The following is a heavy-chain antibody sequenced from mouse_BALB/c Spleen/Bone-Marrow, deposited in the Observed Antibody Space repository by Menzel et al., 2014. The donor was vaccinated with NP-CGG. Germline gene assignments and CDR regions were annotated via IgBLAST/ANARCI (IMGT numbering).Heavy chain of an antibody. J-gene: IGHJ2*01. CDR1: GFTFSSYG. CDR3: ARGNYGNYVDYFDY. V-gene: IGHV5-6-3*01. Sequence: EVKLQESGGGLVQPGGSLKLSCAASGFTFSSYGMSWVRPTPDKRLELVASINSNGGSTYYPDSVKGRFTISRDNAKNTLSLQMSSLKSEDTAMYYCARGNYGNYVDYFDYWGQGTTLTVSS. D-gene: IGHD2-1*01. CDR2: INSNGGST.